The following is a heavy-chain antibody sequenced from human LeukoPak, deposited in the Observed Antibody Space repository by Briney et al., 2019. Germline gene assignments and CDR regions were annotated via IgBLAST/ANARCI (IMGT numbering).Heavy chain of an antibody. Sequence: SETLSLTCAVSGGSMRSYYWSWIRRPPGKGLQYIGNIFYSGSTNYNPSLESRVTISEDTSKNRFSLRLNSVTAADTAVYYCARTPSIAAAGIFDYWGQGILVTVSS. CDR1: GGSMRSYY. CDR2: IFYSGST. D-gene: IGHD6-13*01. CDR3: ARTPSIAAAGIFDY. V-gene: IGHV4-59*01. J-gene: IGHJ4*02.